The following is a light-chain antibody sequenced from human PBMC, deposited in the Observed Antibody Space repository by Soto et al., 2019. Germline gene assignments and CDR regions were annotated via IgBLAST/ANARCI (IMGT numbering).Light chain of an antibody. CDR2: DVS. V-gene: IGLV2-14*01. J-gene: IGLJ2*01. Sequence: QSVLTQPASVSGSPGQSITISCTGTSSDVGGYNYVSWYQQHPGKAPKLMIYDVSNRPSGVSNRFSGSKSGNTASLSISGLQSEDEVDYYCSSYTSSSTVVVFGGGTKLTVL. CDR3: SSYTSSSTVVV. CDR1: SSDVGGYNY.